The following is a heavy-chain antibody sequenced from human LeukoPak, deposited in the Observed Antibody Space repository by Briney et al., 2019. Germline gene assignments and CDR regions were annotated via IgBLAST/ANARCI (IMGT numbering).Heavy chain of an antibody. V-gene: IGHV4-61*02. CDR1: GRSISRGRYY. CDR2: IYTSGST. D-gene: IGHD1-7*01. Sequence: QVQLQESGPGLLKPSQPLSLPSTVSGRSISRGRYYWSCTRQPAGKRLEWIGHIYTSGSTNYHPSLKSRVTISVDTSKNQFSLKLSSVTAADTAVYYCAREEDWNYDYWGQGTLVTVSS. CDR3: AREEDWNYDY. J-gene: IGHJ4*02.